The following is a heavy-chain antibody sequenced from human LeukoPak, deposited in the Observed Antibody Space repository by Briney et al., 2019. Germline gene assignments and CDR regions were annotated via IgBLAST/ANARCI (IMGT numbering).Heavy chain of an antibody. D-gene: IGHD5-18*01. J-gene: IGHJ4*02. CDR3: ARRGYNYGHVDY. CDR2: ISSSGSTI. CDR1: GFTFSTYE. V-gene: IGHV3-48*03. Sequence: GGPLRLSCAASGFTFSTYEMNWVRQAPGKGLEWVSYISSSGSTIYYADSVKGRFTISRDNAKNSLYLQMNSLRAEDTAVYYCARRGYNYGHVDYWGQGTLVTVSS.